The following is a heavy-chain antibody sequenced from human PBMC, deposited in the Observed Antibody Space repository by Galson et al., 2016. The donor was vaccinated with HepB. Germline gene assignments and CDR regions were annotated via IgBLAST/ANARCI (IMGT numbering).Heavy chain of an antibody. V-gene: IGHV1-8*01. CDR1: GYGFTIYD. D-gene: IGHD2-2*01. Sequence: VSCKASGYGFTIYDINWVRQATGQGLEWMGWMNPASGDTGYAQKFQGRVTMTRDTPITTAYMELSSLRSDDTAVYYCTRGPYMGSYARARESQYGGQGTLLTVA. CDR2: MNPASGDT. CDR3: TRGPYMGSYARARESQY. J-gene: IGHJ1*01.